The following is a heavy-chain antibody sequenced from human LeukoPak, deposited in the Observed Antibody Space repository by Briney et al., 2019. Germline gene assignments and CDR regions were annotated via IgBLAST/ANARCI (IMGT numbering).Heavy chain of an antibody. V-gene: IGHV4-34*01. CDR3: ARGRSYGFDFDS. CDR1: GGSFSGYY. CDR2: INHSGST. Sequence: TSETLSLTCAVYGGSFSGYYWSWIRQPPGKGLEWIGEINHSGSTNYNPSLKSRVTISVDTSKNQFSLKLSSVTAADTAVYYCARGRSYGFDFDSWGPGTLVIVSS. D-gene: IGHD5-18*01. J-gene: IGHJ4*02.